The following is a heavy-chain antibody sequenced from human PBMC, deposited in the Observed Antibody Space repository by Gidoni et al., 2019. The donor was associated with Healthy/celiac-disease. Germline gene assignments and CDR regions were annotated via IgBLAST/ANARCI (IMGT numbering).Heavy chain of an antibody. Sequence: QVQLQQWGAGLLQPSETLSLTCAVYGGSFSGYSWGWLRQPPGKGLEWIGEIKHSGSTNYNPYLKSRVTISVDTSKNQFSLKLSSVTAADTAVYYCARVPTVTTGYYYDYGMDVWGQGTTVTVSS. CDR3: ARVPTVTTGYYYDYGMDV. D-gene: IGHD4-4*01. J-gene: IGHJ6*02. CDR2: IKHSGST. V-gene: IGHV4-34*01. CDR1: GGSFSGYS.